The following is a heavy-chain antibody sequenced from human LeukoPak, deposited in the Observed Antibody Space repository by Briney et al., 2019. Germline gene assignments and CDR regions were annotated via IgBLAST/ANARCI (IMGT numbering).Heavy chain of an antibody. CDR2: ISGSDSST. V-gene: IGHV3-23*01. D-gene: IGHD6-6*01. CDR1: GFTFSSYA. CDR3: AKEVAARPAARIYYFNY. J-gene: IGHJ4*02. Sequence: GGSLRLSCAASGFTFSSYAMSWVRQAPGKGLEWVSTISGSDSSTYYADSVKGRFSISRDNSKNTLYLQMNSLRAEDTAVYYCAKEVAARPAARIYYFNYWGQGTLVTVSS.